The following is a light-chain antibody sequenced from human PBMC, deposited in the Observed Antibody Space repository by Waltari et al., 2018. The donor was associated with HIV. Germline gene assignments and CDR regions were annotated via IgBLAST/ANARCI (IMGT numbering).Light chain of an antibody. V-gene: IGKV3-20*01. J-gene: IGKJ1*01. CDR1: PSVIGTM. Sequence: EIVLTQSPVSLSLSPGESVTVSCRASPSVIGTMLAWYQQRPGQAPRLLIHGVSSRAVDIPERCTGSGSGTDFNFTISGLGPHNFASYYCQQYGGSPYTFGQGTRVE. CDR2: GVS. CDR3: QQYGGSPYT.